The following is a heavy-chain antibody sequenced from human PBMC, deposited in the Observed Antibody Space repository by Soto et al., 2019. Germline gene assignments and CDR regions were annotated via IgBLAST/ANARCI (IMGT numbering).Heavy chain of an antibody. J-gene: IGHJ6*02. CDR2: ILHDVNKK. D-gene: IGHD1-26*01. CDR3: ASDLVGASDSYGLGV. CDR1: VFTFSKYG. V-gene: IGHV3-33*01. Sequence: EAAQRRFFPASVFTFSKYGRHWDRQATGRWVGWVAIILHDVNKKYYADSVRGRFIISRDNSKNRLYLQMNSLRAEDTAVYYCASDLVGASDSYGLGVWGQGT.